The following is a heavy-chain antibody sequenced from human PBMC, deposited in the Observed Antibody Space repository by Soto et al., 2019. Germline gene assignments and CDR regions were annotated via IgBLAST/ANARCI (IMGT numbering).Heavy chain of an antibody. D-gene: IGHD2-2*01. V-gene: IGHV1-69*02. J-gene: IGHJ6*02. CDR1: GGTFSSYT. CDR2: IIPILGIA. CDR3: AILAGYCSSTSCSSKNYYYYYGMDV. Sequence: QVQLVQSGAEVKKPGSSVKVSCKASGGTFSSYTISWVRQAPGQGLEWMGRIIPILGIANYAQKFQGRVTITADKSTSTAYMELSSLRSEDTAVYYCAILAGYCSSTSCSSKNYYYYYGMDVWGQGTTVTVSS.